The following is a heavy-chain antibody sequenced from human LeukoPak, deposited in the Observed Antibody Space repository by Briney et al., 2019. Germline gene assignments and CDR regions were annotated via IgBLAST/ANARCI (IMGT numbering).Heavy chain of an antibody. CDR1: GFTFSSYW. CDR3: ARLTYDSSGTR. Sequence: GGSLRLSCAASGFTFSSYWMHWVRQAPGKGLVWVSRISSDGSSTSYADSVKGRFTISRDNAKNTLYLQMNSLRAEDTAVYYCARLTYDSSGTRWGQGTLVTVSS. CDR2: ISSDGSST. D-gene: IGHD3-22*01. V-gene: IGHV3-74*01. J-gene: IGHJ4*02.